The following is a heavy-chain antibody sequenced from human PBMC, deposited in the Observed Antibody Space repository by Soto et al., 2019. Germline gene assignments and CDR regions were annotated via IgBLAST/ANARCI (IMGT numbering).Heavy chain of an antibody. V-gene: IGHV4-30-2*01. CDR3: ARSFIAAAKNWFDP. J-gene: IGHJ5*02. D-gene: IGHD6-13*01. CDR1: GGSISSGGYS. Sequence: SDTLSLTCAVSGGSISSGGYSWSWIRQPPGKGLEWIGYIYHSGSTYYNPSLKSRVTISVDRSKNQFSLKLSSVTAADTAVYYCARSFIAAAKNWFDPWGQGTLVTVS. CDR2: IYHSGST.